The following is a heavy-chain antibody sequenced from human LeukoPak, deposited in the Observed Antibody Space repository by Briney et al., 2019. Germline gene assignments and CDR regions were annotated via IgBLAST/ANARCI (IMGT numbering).Heavy chain of an antibody. J-gene: IGHJ3*02. CDR3: ASSERITIFGVDSDDAFDI. V-gene: IGHV4-59*08. Sequence: SETLSLTCTVSGGSISSYYWNWIRQPPGKGLEWIGYIYYSGSTNYNPSLKSRVTISVDTSKNQFSLKLSSVTAADTAVYYCASSERITIFGVDSDDAFDIWGQGTMVTVSS. CDR1: GGSISSYY. D-gene: IGHD3-3*01. CDR2: IYYSGST.